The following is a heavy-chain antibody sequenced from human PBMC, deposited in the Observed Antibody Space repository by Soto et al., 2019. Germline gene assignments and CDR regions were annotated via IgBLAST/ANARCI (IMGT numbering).Heavy chain of an antibody. CDR2: IKRDGSDK. D-gene: IGHD7-27*01. V-gene: IGHV3-7*01. CDR3: GGDSGAPWGN. Sequence: EVQLVESGGGLVQPGGSLRLSCEASGFTFNAFWMTWVRQAPGKGLEWVANIKRDGSDKYYADSVKGRFTISRDNAKNSFFLKRDSLRVEDRAIYYCGGDSGAPWGNWGKGKMVPVSS. J-gene: IGHJ3*01. CDR1: GFTFNAFW.